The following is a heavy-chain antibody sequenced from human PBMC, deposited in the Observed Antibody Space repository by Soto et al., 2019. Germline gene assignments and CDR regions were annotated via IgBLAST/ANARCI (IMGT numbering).Heavy chain of an antibody. CDR1: GGTLTSYA. D-gene: IGHD1-7*01. CDR2: VVPMRNTL. CDR3: AVSAWNYGGTLNWRDP. Sequence: QVQVVQSGAEVRQPGSSLKVSCKASGGTLTSYAVNWVRQAPGQGLEWMGVVVPMRNTLKSAQRFQGRVTITADESTTTAFLELRSPRSEDTAVYYCAVSAWNYGGTLNWRDPWGQGTRVTVSS. J-gene: IGHJ5*02. V-gene: IGHV1-69*01.